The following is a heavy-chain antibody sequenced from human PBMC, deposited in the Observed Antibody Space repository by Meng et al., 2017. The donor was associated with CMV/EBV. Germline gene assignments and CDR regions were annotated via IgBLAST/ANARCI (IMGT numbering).Heavy chain of an antibody. D-gene: IGHD1-26*01. Sequence: SETLSLTCAVYGGSFSGYYWSWIRQPPGKGLEWIGYIYYSGSTNYNPSLKSRVTISVDTSKNQFSLKLSSVTAADTAVYYCARGWELQYWGQGTLVTVSS. CDR3: ARGWELQY. V-gene: IGHV4-59*01. CDR1: GGSFSGYY. CDR2: IYYSGST. J-gene: IGHJ4*02.